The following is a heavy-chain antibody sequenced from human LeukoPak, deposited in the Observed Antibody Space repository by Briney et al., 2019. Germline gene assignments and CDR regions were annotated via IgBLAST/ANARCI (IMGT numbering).Heavy chain of an antibody. V-gene: IGHV4-34*01. J-gene: IGHJ6*02. CDR1: GGSFSGYY. Sequence: PSETLSLTCAVYGGSFSGYYWSWIRQPPGKGLEWIGEINHSGSTNYNPSLKSRVTISVDTSKNQFSLKLSSVTAADTAVYYCAKDRGNFGSGSEDYYGIDVWGQGTTVTVSS. CDR3: AKDRGNFGSGSEDYYGIDV. D-gene: IGHD3-10*01. CDR2: INHSGST.